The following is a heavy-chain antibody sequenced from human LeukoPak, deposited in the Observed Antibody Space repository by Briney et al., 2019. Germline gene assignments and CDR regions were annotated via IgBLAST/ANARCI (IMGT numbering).Heavy chain of an antibody. CDR1: GFTFSSYS. V-gene: IGHV3-48*01. CDR3: ARDLGSVGHTYGY. D-gene: IGHD5-18*01. CDR2: ISSCSSTI. J-gene: IGHJ4*02. Sequence: GGSLRLSCAASGFTFSSYSMNWVRQAPGKGLEWVSYISSCSSTIYYADSVKGRFTISRDNAKNSLYLQMNSLRAGDTAVYYCARDLGSVGHTYGYWGQGTLVTVSS.